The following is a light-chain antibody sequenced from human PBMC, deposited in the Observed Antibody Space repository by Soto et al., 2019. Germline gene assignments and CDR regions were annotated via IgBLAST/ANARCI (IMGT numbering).Light chain of an antibody. J-gene: IGLJ2*01. CDR3: QSYDSSNVI. CDR1: SGSIGSYY. CDR2: EDD. V-gene: IGLV6-57*03. Sequence: NFMLTQPHSVSESPGKTVPLSCTRSSGSIGSYYVQWYQQRPGSVPTTVIYEDDRRPSGVPDRFSGSIDSSSNSASLTISGLKTEDEADYYCQSYDSSNVIFGGGTKLTVL.